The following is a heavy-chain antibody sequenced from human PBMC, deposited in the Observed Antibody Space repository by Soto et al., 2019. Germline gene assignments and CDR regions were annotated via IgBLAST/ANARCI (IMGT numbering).Heavy chain of an antibody. CDR2: IRSKANSYAT. D-gene: IGHD3-9*01. Sequence: GGSLRLSCAASGFTFSCSAMHWVRQASGKGLEWVGRIRSKANSYATAYAASVKGRFTISRDDSKNTAYLQMNSLKTEDTAVYYCTRQVYDILTGYYNARLDYWGQGTLVTVSS. CDR3: TRQVYDILTGYYNARLDY. V-gene: IGHV3-73*01. CDR1: GFTFSCSA. J-gene: IGHJ4*02.